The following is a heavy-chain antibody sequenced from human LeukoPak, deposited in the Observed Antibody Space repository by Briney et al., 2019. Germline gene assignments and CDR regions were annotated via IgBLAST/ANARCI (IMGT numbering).Heavy chain of an antibody. CDR1: GFSFSGYG. CDR2: IQYDGRNK. Sequence: GGSLRLSCAASGFSFSGYGMHWVRQAPGKGLEWVAFIQYDGRNKVDAESVRGRFTISRDNSKNTLFLQMNSLRAEDTAVYYCARDRTRAILTGDDAFDIWGQGTMVTVSS. V-gene: IGHV3-30*02. CDR3: ARDRTRAILTGDDAFDI. D-gene: IGHD3-9*01. J-gene: IGHJ3*02.